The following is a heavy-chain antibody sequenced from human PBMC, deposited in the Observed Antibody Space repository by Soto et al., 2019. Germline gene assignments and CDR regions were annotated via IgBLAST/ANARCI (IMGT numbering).Heavy chain of an antibody. Sequence: PGGSLRLSCAASGFTFSSYSMNWVRQAPGKGLEWVSSISSSSSYIYYADSVKGRFTISRDNAKNSLYLQMNSLRAEDTAVYYCATKNSGYGPEDYWGQGTLVTVSS. V-gene: IGHV3-21*01. J-gene: IGHJ4*02. D-gene: IGHD5-12*01. CDR3: ATKNSGYGPEDY. CDR1: GFTFSSYS. CDR2: ISSSSSYI.